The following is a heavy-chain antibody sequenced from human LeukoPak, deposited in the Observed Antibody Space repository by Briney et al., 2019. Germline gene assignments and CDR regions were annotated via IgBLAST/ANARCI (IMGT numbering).Heavy chain of an antibody. D-gene: IGHD4-11*01. J-gene: IGHJ4*02. V-gene: IGHV3-21*01. CDR2: ISSSSSYI. CDR1: GFTFSSYS. Sequence: GGPLRLSCAASGFTFSSYSMNWVRQAPGKGLEWVSFISSSSSYIYYADSVKGRFTISRDNAKNSLYLQMNSLGAEDTAVYYCARDRNSDYPKDYWGQGTMVGVSS. CDR3: ARDRNSDYPKDY.